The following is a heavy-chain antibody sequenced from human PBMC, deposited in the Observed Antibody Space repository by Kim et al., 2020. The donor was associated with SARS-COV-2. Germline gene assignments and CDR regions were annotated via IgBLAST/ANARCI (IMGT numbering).Heavy chain of an antibody. J-gene: IGHJ5*02. CDR1: GGSISSYY. CDR3: ARDAHPTDINWFDP. D-gene: IGHD4-4*01. CDR2: IYYSGST. Sequence: SETLSLTCTVSGGSISSYYWSWIRQPPGKGLEWIGYIYYSGSTNYNPSLKSRVTISVDTSKNQFSLKLSSVTAADTAVYYCARDAHPTDINWFDPWGQGTLVTVSS. V-gene: IGHV4-59*01.